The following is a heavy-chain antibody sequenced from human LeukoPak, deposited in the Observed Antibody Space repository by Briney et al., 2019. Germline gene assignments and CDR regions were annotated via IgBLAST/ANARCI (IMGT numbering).Heavy chain of an antibody. CDR1: GFTFGTYN. CDR3: AKDQEAVAGPVDY. Sequence: PGGSLRLSCAASGFTFGTYNTHWVRQAPGKGLEWVSAISGSGGSTYYADSVKGRFTISRDNSKNTLYLQMNSLRAEDTAVYYCAKDQEAVAGPVDYWGQGTLVTVSS. V-gene: IGHV3-23*01. CDR2: ISGSGGST. D-gene: IGHD6-19*01. J-gene: IGHJ4*02.